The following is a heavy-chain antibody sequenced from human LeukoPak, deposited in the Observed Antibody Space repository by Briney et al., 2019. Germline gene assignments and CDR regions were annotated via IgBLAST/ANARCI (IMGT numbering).Heavy chain of an antibody. D-gene: IGHD3-10*01. J-gene: IGHJ4*02. V-gene: IGHV3-7*01. CDR1: GFTFNSYW. CDR2: IKKDGSEK. CDR3: ARDGAARGSGSFGD. Sequence: GGSLRLSCAASGFTFNSYWMSWVRQAPGKGLEWVANIKKDGSEKYYVDSVEGRFTISRDNAKNSLYLQMNSLRAEDTAVYFCARDGAARGSGSFGDWGQGTLVTVSS.